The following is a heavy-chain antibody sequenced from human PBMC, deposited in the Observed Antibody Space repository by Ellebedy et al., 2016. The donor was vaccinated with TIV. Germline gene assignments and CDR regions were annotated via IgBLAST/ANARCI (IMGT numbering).Heavy chain of an antibody. CDR3: TTDFGDIVIIPAATGAEYFQH. Sequence: GESLKISXTASGFTFGDYAMSWFRQAPGKGLEWVGRIKSKTDGGTTDFAAPVKGRFSISRDDSKNTLYLQMNSLKTEDTAVYYCTTDFGDIVIIPAATGAEYFQHWGQGALVTVSS. D-gene: IGHD2-2*01. V-gene: IGHV3-15*01. J-gene: IGHJ1*01. CDR1: GFTFGDYA. CDR2: IKSKTDGGTT.